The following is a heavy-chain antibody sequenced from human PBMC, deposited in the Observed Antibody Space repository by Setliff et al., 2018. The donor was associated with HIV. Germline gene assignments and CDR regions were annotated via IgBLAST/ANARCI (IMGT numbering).Heavy chain of an antibody. V-gene: IGHV1-69*13. Sequence: EASVKVSCKASGGTLSNYAINWVRQAPGQGLEWRGAIIPMFGTTNYAQKFHPRVTITANETTTTAYMELSSLRSEDTAVSYCAREREMTTAANYYYGMDVWGQGTTVTVSS. D-gene: IGHD2-2*01. CDR3: AREREMTTAANYYYGMDV. CDR1: GGTLSNYA. CDR2: IIPMFGTT. J-gene: IGHJ6*02.